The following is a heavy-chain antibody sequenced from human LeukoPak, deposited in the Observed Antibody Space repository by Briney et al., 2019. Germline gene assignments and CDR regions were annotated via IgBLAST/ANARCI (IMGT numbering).Heavy chain of an antibody. CDR1: GFTFSGSA. J-gene: IGHJ4*02. CDR2: IRSTANGYAT. Sequence: GGSLRLSCAASGFTFSGSALHWVRQASGKGLEWVGRIRSTANGYATAYAASVKGRFTISRDDSKNTAYLKMDSLKTEDTAVYYRTTDRVVRGVITNNFDYWGQGTLVTVSS. V-gene: IGHV3-73*01. CDR3: TTDRVVRGVITNNFDY. D-gene: IGHD3-10*01.